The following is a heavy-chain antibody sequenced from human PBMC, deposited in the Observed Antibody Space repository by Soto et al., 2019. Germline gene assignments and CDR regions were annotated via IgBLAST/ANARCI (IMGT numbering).Heavy chain of an antibody. D-gene: IGHD5-12*01. CDR2: IYPGDSDT. CDR3: ARGYSGYAPRHYYYYGMDV. Sequence: GESLKISCKGSGYSFTSYWIGWVRQMPGKGLEWMGIIYPGDSDTRYSPSFQGQATISADKSISTAYLQWSSLKASDTAMYYCARGYSGYAPRHYYYYGMDVWGQGTTVTVSS. J-gene: IGHJ6*02. CDR1: GYSFTSYW. V-gene: IGHV5-51*01.